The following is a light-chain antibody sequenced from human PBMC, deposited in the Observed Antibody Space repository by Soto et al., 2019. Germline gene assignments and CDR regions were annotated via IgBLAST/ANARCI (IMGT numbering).Light chain of an antibody. CDR3: QQYYSFPWT. CDR2: RAS. CDR1: QSISSW. Sequence: DIQMTQSPSTLSASVGDTVTITCRASQSISSWLAWYQQKPGKAPKLLIYRASTLQSGVPSRFSGSGSGTDFTLTISCLRSEDFATYYCQQYYSFPWTFGQGTKVDIK. V-gene: IGKV1-5*03. J-gene: IGKJ1*01.